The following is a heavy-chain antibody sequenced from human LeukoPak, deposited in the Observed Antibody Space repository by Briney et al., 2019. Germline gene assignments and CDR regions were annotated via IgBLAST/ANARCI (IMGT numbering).Heavy chain of an antibody. Sequence: GGSLRLSCAASGFTFSDYYMSWIRQAPGKGLEWVSYISSSGSTIYYADSVKGRFTISRDNAKNSLYLQMNSLRAEDTAVHYCARAPVDIVATIGYYYGMDVWGQGTTVTVSS. J-gene: IGHJ6*02. CDR2: ISSSGSTI. V-gene: IGHV3-11*01. CDR3: ARAPVDIVATIGYYYGMDV. D-gene: IGHD5-12*01. CDR1: GFTFSDYY.